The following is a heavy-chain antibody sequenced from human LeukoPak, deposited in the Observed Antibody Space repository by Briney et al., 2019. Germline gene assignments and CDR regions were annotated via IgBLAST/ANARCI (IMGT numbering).Heavy chain of an antibody. CDR2: IIPVFGTA. CDR3: ARGGIRGYLEWLLLDSFDI. D-gene: IGHD3-3*01. J-gene: IGHJ3*02. V-gene: IGHV1-69*05. CDR1: GGPFSNYA. Sequence: GASVKVSCKASGGPFSNYAINWVRQAPGQGLEWMGGIIPVFGTATYAQKVKDRVTITTDESTSTAYMELNSLRSEDTAVYYCARGGIRGYLEWLLLDSFDIWGQGTMVTVSS.